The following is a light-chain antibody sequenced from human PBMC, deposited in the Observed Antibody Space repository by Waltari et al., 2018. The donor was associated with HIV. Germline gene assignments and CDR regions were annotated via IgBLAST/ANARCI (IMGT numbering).Light chain of an antibody. Sequence: DIQMTQFPSFVSASVGDRVTITCRASQDVATWLAWTQQRPGEAPRLLIYAASRLHDGVPSRFSGDGSDREFTLTIVSLQPEDFATYYCQQAYDFPPTFGQGTKVE. V-gene: IGKV1-12*01. J-gene: IGKJ1*01. CDR3: QQAYDFPPT. CDR2: AAS. CDR1: QDVATW.